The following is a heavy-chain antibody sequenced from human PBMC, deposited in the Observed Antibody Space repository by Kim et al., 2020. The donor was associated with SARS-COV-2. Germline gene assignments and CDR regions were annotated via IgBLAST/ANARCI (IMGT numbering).Heavy chain of an antibody. Sequence: QKFQGRVTITRDTSASTAYMELSSLRSEDTAVHYCARAIFDSSQNWYFDLWGRGTLVTVSS. D-gene: IGHD3-22*01. J-gene: IGHJ2*01. V-gene: IGHV1-3*01. CDR3: ARAIFDSSQNWYFDL.